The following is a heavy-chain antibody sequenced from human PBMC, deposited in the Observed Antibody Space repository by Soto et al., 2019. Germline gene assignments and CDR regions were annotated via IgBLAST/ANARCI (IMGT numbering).Heavy chain of an antibody. CDR3: ARTLFGYAFDS. CDR1: GGSISSSNW. Sequence: PSETLSLTCTVSGGSISSSNWWSWVRQPPGKGLEWIGYIYHSGSTNYNPSLKSRLTISVDTSKNQFSLKLSPVTAADTAVYFCARTLFGYAFDSWGQGTLVTVSS. D-gene: IGHD3-16*01. CDR2: IYHSGST. J-gene: IGHJ4*02. V-gene: IGHV4-4*02.